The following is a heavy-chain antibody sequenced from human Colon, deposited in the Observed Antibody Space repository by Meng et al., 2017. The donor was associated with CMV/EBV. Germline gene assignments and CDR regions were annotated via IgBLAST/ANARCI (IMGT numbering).Heavy chain of an antibody. V-gene: IGHV3-20*03. D-gene: IGHD2-2*01. CDR2: ISWNGGST. CDR1: FTFDDYG. CDR3: ARDQWSYCSGTSCYYGY. J-gene: IGHJ4*02. Sequence: FTFDDYGMSWVRQAPGKGLEWVSGISWNGGSTGYADSVKGRFIISRDDAKNSLYLQMNSLRAEDTALYYCARDQWSYCSGTSCYYGYWGQGTLVTVSS.